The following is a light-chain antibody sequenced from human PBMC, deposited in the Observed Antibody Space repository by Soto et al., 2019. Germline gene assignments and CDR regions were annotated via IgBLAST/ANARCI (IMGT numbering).Light chain of an antibody. CDR2: GVS. J-gene: IGLJ2*01. V-gene: IGLV2-14*03. CDR1: SSDVGGYNY. Sequence: QSVLTQPASVSGSPGQSITISCTGTSSDVGGYNYVSWYQHHPGKAPELMIYGVSNRPSGVSNRFSGSKSGNTASLTSSGLQAEDEADYYCSSYTGSSTLLFGGGTKVTVL. CDR3: SSYTGSSTLL.